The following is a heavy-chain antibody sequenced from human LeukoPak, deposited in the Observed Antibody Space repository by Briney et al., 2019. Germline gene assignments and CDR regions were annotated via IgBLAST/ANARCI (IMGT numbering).Heavy chain of an antibody. D-gene: IGHD3-22*01. J-gene: IGHJ6*02. CDR3: ARGRIAKIVVVHSFQYGMDV. Sequence: SETLSLTCDVFGGSFTDYFWTWIRQSPGKGLEWIGEINDYSGNTNYNPSLNSRVSISLEKSKNQFSLELRSVTAADTAVYYCARGRIAKIVVVHSFQYGMDVWGQGTTVTVSS. CDR1: GGSFTDYF. CDR2: INDYSGNT. V-gene: IGHV4-34*01.